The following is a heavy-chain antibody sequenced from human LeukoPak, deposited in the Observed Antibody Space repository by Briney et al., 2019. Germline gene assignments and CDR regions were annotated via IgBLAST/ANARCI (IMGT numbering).Heavy chain of an antibody. CDR2: ISGSGGST. CDR3: AKDFSSSFGGTVDY. J-gene: IGHJ4*02. Sequence: PGGSLRLSCAASGFTFSSYAMSWVRQAPGKGLEWVSAISGSGGSTYYADSVKGRFTISRDNSKNTLYLQMNSLRAEDTAVYYCAKDFSSSFGGTVDYWGQGTLVTVSS. V-gene: IGHV3-23*01. CDR1: GFTFSSYA. D-gene: IGHD6-6*01.